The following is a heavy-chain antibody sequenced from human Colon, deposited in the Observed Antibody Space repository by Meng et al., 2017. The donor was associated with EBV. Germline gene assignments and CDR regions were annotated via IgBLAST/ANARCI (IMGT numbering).Heavy chain of an antibody. D-gene: IGHD2-21*02. V-gene: IGHV4-30-2*01. J-gene: IGHJ5*02. CDR1: GDSISSGDYS. CDR2: IYHGGTT. Sequence: LQESDSGLCQPSQSLSLTCAVSGDSISSGDYSWSWIRQPPGQGLEWIGYIYHGGTTYNTSLKSRVTISVDNSKNQFSLRLTSVTAADTAVYYCARGPYCGGDCYWFDPWGQGTLVTVSS. CDR3: ARGPYCGGDCYWFDP.